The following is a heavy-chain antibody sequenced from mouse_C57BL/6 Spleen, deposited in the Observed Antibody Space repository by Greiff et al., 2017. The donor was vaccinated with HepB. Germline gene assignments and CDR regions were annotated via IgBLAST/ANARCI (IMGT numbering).Heavy chain of an antibody. V-gene: IGHV1-69*01. CDR3: ARRGGSSGDWFAY. J-gene: IGHJ3*01. D-gene: IGHD1-1*01. CDR2: IDPSDSYT. CDR1: GYTFTSYW. Sequence: QVQLQQPGAELVMPGASVKLSCKASGYTFTSYWMHWVKQRPGQGLEWIGEIDPSDSYTNYNQKFKGKSTLTVDKSSSTAYMQLSSLTSEDSAVYYCARRGGSSGDWFAYWGQGTLVTVSA.